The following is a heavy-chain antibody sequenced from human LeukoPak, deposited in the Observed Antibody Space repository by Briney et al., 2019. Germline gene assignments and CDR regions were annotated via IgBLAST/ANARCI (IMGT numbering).Heavy chain of an antibody. V-gene: IGHV4-59*08. CDR2: IYYSGST. Sequence: SETLSLTCTVSGGSISSYYWSWIRQPPGKGLEWIGYIYYSGSTNYNPSLKSRVTISVDTSKNQFSLKLSSVTAADTAVYYCARAQQLYYYYGMDVWGQGTTVTVSS. D-gene: IGHD6-13*01. J-gene: IGHJ6*02. CDR1: GGSISSYY. CDR3: ARAQQLYYYYGMDV.